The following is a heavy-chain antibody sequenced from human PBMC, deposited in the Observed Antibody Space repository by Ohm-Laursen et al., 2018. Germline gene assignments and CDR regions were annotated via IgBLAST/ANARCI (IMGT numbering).Heavy chain of an antibody. J-gene: IGHJ3*02. CDR1: GGSISSYY. CDR2: FSYSVNS. V-gene: IGHV4-59*01. D-gene: IGHD3-10*01. Sequence: SETLSLTWTVSGGSISSYYWSWIRPPPGKRLEWIGYFSYSVNSNYNPSLQSRVSISADTTKNQISLKLTSVTAADTAVYYCARGWVFRRGITVVRGGEDIWGQGTMVTVSS. CDR3: ARGWVFRRGITVVRGGEDI.